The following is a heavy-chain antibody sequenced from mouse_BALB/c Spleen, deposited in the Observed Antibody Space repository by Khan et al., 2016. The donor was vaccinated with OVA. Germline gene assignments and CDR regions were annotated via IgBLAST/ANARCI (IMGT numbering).Heavy chain of an antibody. CDR3: ESNLTGSFAY. V-gene: IGHV5-6*01. J-gene: IGHJ3*01. CDR2: INSDGYYT. Sequence: EVELVESGGDLVRPGESLKLSCTASGFTFTAYGMPWVRQSPDKSLEWVATINSDGYYTYYPDSLKGRFIISRDTATNTLYLQMSSLKSEDTAMYYCESNLTGSFAYWGQGTLVTVSA. D-gene: IGHD4-1*01. CDR1: GFTFTAYG.